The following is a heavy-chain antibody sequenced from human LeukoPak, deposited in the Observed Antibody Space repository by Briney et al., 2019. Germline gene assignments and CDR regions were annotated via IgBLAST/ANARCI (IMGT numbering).Heavy chain of an antibody. J-gene: IGHJ1*01. CDR2: IYYSGST. V-gene: IGHV4-39*07. CDR1: GGSISSSSYY. D-gene: IGHD5-18*01. Sequence: SETLSLTCTVSGGSISSSSYYWGWIRQPPGKGLEWIGSIYYSGSTNYNPSLKSRVTISVDTSKNQFSLKLSSVTAADTAVYYCARLSSYGIKYFQHWGQGTLVTVSS. CDR3: ARLSSYGIKYFQH.